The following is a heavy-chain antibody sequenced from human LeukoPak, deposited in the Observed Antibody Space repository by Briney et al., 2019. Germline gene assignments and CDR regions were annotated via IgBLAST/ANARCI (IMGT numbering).Heavy chain of an antibody. J-gene: IGHJ3*02. Sequence: GGSLRLSCAASVSGNYMSWVRQAPGKGLEWVSLTHGDGSTYYADSVKGRFTISRDNSGNSLYLQMNTLRAEDTAVYYCARGENAIGPAFHIWGQGSLVTVSS. V-gene: IGHV3-53*01. CDR3: ARGENAIGPAFHI. CDR1: VSGNY. CDR2: THGDGST. D-gene: IGHD1-1*01.